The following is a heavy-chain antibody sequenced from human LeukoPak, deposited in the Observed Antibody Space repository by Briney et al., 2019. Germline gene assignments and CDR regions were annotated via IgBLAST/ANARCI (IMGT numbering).Heavy chain of an antibody. D-gene: IGHD2-2*01. CDR1: GGSIRSYY. J-gene: IGHJ5*02. V-gene: IGHV4-4*07. Sequence: SDTLSLTCTVSGGSIRSYYVIWIRQPAGRGREGIGRIYTSGSTNYNPSLQSRVTMSVDTSKNQFSLKLSSVTAADTAVSYCARAVPAAYNWFDPXXXGTLVTVSX. CDR2: IYTSGST. CDR3: ARAVPAAYNWFDP.